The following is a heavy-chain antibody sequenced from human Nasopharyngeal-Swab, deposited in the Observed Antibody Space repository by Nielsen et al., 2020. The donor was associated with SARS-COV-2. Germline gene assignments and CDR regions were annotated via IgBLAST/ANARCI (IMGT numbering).Heavy chain of an antibody. J-gene: IGHJ6*03. V-gene: IGHV3-7*01. CDR1: GFTFSSYW. D-gene: IGHD2-2*02. CDR2: IKQDGSEK. Sequence: GGSLRLSCAASGFTFSSYWMSWVRQAPGKGLEGVANIKQDGSEKYYVDSVKGRFTISRDNAKNSLYLQMNSLRAEDTAVYYCARGDIVVVPAAILYYYYYMDAWGKGTTVTVSS. CDR3: ARGDIVVVPAAILYYYYYMDA.